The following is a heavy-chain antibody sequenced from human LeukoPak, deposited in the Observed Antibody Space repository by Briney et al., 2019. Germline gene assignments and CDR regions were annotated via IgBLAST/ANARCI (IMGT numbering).Heavy chain of an antibody. D-gene: IGHD7-27*01. CDR1: GFTFTSYS. V-gene: IGHV3-23*01. CDR2: IGNNGGGI. CDR3: AIDPNWGTHS. J-gene: IGHJ4*02. Sequence: GGSLRLSCAASGFTFTSYSMYWVRHPPGKRLEWVSIIGNNGGGIHYADSVKGRFTISRDNFKNALYLQMNSLRVEDTAVYYCAIDPNWGTHSWGQGVLVTVSS.